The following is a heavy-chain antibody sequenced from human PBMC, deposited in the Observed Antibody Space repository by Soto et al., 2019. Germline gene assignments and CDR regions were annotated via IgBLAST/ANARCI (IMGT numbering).Heavy chain of an antibody. D-gene: IGHD2-15*01. CDR1: GYTFTSYD. CDR2: MNPNSGNT. Sequence: GASVKVSCKASGYTFTSYDNNWVRQATGQGLEWMGWMNPNSGNTGYAQKFQGRVTMTRNTSISTAYMELSSLRSEDTAVYYCARYQSTRDCSGGSCYSRSQPRDFDYWGQGTLVTVSS. V-gene: IGHV1-8*01. CDR3: ARYQSTRDCSGGSCYSRSQPRDFDY. J-gene: IGHJ4*02.